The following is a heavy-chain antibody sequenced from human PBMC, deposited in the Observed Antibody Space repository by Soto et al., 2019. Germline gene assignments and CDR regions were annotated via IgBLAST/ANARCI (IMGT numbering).Heavy chain of an antibody. CDR1: GFTFTRYS. Sequence: GGSLRLSCAASGFTFTRYSMNWVRQAPGKGLEWVSSISSTTNYIYYADSMKGRFTVSRDNAKNSVYLEMNSLSAEDTAVYYCARESEDLTSNGDYWGQGTLVTVSS. J-gene: IGHJ4*02. CDR2: ISSTTNYI. V-gene: IGHV3-21*01. CDR3: ARESEDLTSNGDY. D-gene: IGHD1-1*01.